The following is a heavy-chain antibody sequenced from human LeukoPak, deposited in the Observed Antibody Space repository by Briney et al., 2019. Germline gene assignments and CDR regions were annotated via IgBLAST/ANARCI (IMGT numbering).Heavy chain of an antibody. Sequence: SETLSLTCAVYGGSFSGYYWSWIRQPPGKGREWIGEINHSGSTNYNPSRKSRVTMSVDTSKNQFSLKLSSVTAADTAVYYCASSVIPKSYFDLWGRGTLVTVSS. V-gene: IGHV4-34*01. J-gene: IGHJ2*01. D-gene: IGHD2/OR15-2a*01. CDR2: INHSGST. CDR1: GGSFSGYY. CDR3: ASSVIPKSYFDL.